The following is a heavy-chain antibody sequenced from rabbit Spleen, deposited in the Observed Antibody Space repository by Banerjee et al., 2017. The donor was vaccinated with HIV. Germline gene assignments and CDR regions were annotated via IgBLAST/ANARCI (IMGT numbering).Heavy chain of an antibody. CDR1: GFSFSTNYW. Sequence: QEQLEESGGDLVKPEGSLTLTCKASGFSFSTNYWICWVRQAPGKGLEWIACIYTGSGGTRYASWAKGRFTVSKTSSTTVTLQMTSLTAADTASYFCARDVQGGSDWTFNLWGQGTLVTVS. V-gene: IGHV1S45*01. CDR3: ARDVQGGSDWTFNL. CDR2: IYTGSGGT. J-gene: IGHJ4*01. D-gene: IGHD8-1*01.